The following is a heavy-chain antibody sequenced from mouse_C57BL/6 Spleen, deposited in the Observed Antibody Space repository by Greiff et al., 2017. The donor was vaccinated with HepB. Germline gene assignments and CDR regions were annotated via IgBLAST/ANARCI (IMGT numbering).Heavy chain of an antibody. J-gene: IGHJ2*01. CDR3: ARRDYYGDKGYFDY. Sequence: EVKLVESGPELVKPGASVKISCKASGYSFTGYYMNWVKQSPEKSLEWIGEINPSTGGTTYNQKFKAKATLTVDKSSSTAYMQLKSLTSEDSAVYYCARRDYYGDKGYFDYWGQGTTLTVSS. CDR2: INPSTGGT. CDR1: GYSFTGYY. V-gene: IGHV1-42*01. D-gene: IGHD1-1*01.